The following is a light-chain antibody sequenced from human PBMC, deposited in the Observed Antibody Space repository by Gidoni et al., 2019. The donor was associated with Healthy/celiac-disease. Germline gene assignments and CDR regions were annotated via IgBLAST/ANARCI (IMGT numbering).Light chain of an antibody. CDR3: QQYFSTPLT. CDR2: WAS. CDR1: QSVLYSSNNKNY. V-gene: IGKV4-1*01. J-gene: IGKJ4*01. Sequence: DGVMTQSPDSLAVSLGERATINCKSSQSVLYSSNNKNYLAWYQQKPGQPPQLLIYWASTRESGVPDRFSGSGSGTDFTFTISRLQAEDVAVYYCQQYFSTPLTFGGGTKVEIK.